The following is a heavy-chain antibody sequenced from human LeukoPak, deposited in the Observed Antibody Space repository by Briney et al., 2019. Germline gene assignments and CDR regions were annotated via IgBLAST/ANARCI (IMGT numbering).Heavy chain of an antibody. D-gene: IGHD1-26*01. CDR1: GYTFTGYY. CDR3: TRDDTGGPSMWGATIDY. V-gene: IGHV1-2*06. Sequence: GASVKVSCKASGYTFTGYYMHWVRQAPGQGLEWMGRINPNSGGTNYAQKFQGRDTMTRDTSISTAYMELSRLRSDDTAVYYCTRDDTGGPSMWGATIDYWGQGTLVTVSS. J-gene: IGHJ4*02. CDR2: INPNSGGT.